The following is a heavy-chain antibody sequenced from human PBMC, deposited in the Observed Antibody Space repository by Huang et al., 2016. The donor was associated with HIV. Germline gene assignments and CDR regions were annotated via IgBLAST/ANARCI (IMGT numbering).Heavy chain of an antibody. CDR2: IYYKGGT. V-gene: IGHV4-39*01. D-gene: IGHD3-10*01. Sequence: QLLLQESGPGLVKPSEALALTCAVSGGSIRSSDYHWGWIRQPPGKGLEWIGRIYYKGGTHYSPSLKSRVTIAVDTSKNLFFLNLTSMTAADTAVYYGARHREGPVAYYSGWGSHLNYMDVWGRGRTVVVSS. J-gene: IGHJ6*03. CDR1: GGSIRSSDYH. CDR3: ARHREGPVAYYSGWGSHLNYMDV.